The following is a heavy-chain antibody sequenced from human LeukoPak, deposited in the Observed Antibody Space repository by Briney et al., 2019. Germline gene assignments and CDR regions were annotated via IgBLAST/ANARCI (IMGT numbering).Heavy chain of an antibody. J-gene: IGHJ5*02. V-gene: IGHV4-61*02. D-gene: IGHD3-22*01. CDR2: ISSSGST. CDR3: ARSQPFRYYDSSGPNLNWFDP. Sequence: SSETLSLTCTVSGDSISSGDYYWSWIRQPAGKGLEWIGRISSSGSTNYNPSLKSRVTISVDTSKNQFSLKLSSVTAADTAVYYCARSQPFRYYDSSGPNLNWFDPWGQGTLVTVSS. CDR1: GDSISSGDYY.